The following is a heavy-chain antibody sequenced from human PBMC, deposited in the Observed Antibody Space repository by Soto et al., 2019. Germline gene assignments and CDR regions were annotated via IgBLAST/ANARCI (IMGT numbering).Heavy chain of an antibody. Sequence: SETLSLTCAVYGGSFSGYYWSWIRQPPGKGLEWIGEINHSGSTNYNPSLKSRVTISVDTSKNQFSLKLSSVTAADTAVYYCARSGWLRLRAFDIWGQGTMVTVSS. V-gene: IGHV4-34*01. CDR2: INHSGST. CDR3: ARSGWLRLRAFDI. J-gene: IGHJ3*02. CDR1: GGSFSGYY. D-gene: IGHD5-12*01.